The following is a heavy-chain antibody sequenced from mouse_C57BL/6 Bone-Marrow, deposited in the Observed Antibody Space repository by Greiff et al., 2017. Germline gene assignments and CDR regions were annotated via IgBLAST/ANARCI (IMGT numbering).Heavy chain of an antibody. CDR2: IYPGDGDT. Sequence: QVQLQQSGAALVKPGASVKISCKASGYAFSSYWMNWVKQRPGKGLEWIGQIYPGDGDTNYNGKFKGKATLTADKSSSTAYMQLSSLTSEDSAVYFCARGPTVVSNFDVWGTGTTVTVSS. CDR1: GYAFSSYW. CDR3: ARGPTVVSNFDV. D-gene: IGHD1-1*01. V-gene: IGHV1-80*01. J-gene: IGHJ1*03.